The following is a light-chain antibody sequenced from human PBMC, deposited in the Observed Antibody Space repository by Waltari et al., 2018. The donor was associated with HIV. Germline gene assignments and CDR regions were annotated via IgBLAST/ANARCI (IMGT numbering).Light chain of an antibody. Sequence: EIVLTQSPGTLSLSPGDRATLSCRASQSVSSAYLAWYQQKPGQAPRLLIYGASNRATGIPDMFSGSGSGTDFTLTISRLEPEDFAVYYCQQYGSSPFTFGPGTKLDIK. J-gene: IGKJ3*01. V-gene: IGKV3-20*01. CDR3: QQYGSSPFT. CDR1: QSVSSAY. CDR2: GAS.